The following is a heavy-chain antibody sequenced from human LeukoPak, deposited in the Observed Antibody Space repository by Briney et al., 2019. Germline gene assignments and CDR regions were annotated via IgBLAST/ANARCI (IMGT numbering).Heavy chain of an antibody. V-gene: IGHV1-8*01. J-gene: IGHJ5*02. CDR3: ARGGLYYGSGSYYRRSWFDP. D-gene: IGHD3-10*01. CDR2: MNPNSGNT. CDR1: GYTFTSYD. Sequence: GASVKVSCKASGYTFTSYDINWVRQATGQGLEWMGWMNPNSGNTGYAQKFQGRVTMTRNTSISTAYMELSSLRSEDTAVYYCARGGLYYGSGSYYRRSWFDPWGQGTLVTVSS.